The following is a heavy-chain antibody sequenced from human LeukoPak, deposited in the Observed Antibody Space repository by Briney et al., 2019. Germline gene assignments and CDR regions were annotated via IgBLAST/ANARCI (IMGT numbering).Heavy chain of an antibody. CDR3: ARSGGYYSYYYGMDV. V-gene: IGHV4-59*01. CDR1: GGSISSYY. J-gene: IGHJ6*02. D-gene: IGHD3-10*01. CDR2: IYYSGST. Sequence: SETLSLTCTVSGGSISSYYWSWIRQPPGKGLEWIGYIYYSGSTNYNPSLKSRVTISVDTSKNQFSLKLSSVTAADTAVYYCARSGGYYSYYYGMDVWGQGTTVTVSS.